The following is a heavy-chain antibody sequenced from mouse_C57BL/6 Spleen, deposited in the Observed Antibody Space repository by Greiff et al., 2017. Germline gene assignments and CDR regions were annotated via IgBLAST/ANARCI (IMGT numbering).Heavy chain of an antibody. D-gene: IGHD2-4*01. Sequence: VQLQQSGAELARPGASVKLSCKASGYTFTSYGIRWVKQRTGQGLEWIGEIYPRSGIISYNEKLKGKAPLTADTSSSTADMELRSLTSEDSAVYFCARLDYDYPWFAYWGQGTLVTVSA. CDR1: GYTFTSYG. CDR2: IYPRSGII. V-gene: IGHV1-81*01. CDR3: ARLDYDYPWFAY. J-gene: IGHJ3*01.